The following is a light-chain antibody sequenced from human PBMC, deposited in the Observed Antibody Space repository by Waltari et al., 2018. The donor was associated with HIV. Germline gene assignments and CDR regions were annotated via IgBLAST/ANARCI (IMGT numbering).Light chain of an antibody. J-gene: IGLJ2*01. CDR1: TTNIGAYKF. CDR3: CSYAGDYVWV. CDR2: DVT. Sequence: QSALTQPRSVSGSPGQSVTISCTGSTTNIGAYKFVSWYQHHPGKVPKLLLYDVTTRPSGVPDRFFGSKSGNSASLTISGLQAGDEAHYFCCSYAGDYVWVFGGGTKLTVL. V-gene: IGLV2-11*01.